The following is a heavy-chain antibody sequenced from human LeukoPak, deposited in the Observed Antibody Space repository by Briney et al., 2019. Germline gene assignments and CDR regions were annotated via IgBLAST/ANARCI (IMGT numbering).Heavy chain of an antibody. V-gene: IGHV4-34*01. CDR3: ARFTYCTNGVCYGYYYYYGMDV. J-gene: IGHJ6*02. CDR2: INHSGST. D-gene: IGHD2-8*01. CDR1: GGSFSGYY. Sequence: PSETLSLTCAVYGGSFSGYYWSWIRQPPGKGLEWIGEINHSGSTNYNPSLKSRVTISVDTSKNQFSLKLSSVTAADTAVYYCARFTYCTNGVCYGYYYYYGMDVWGQGTTVTVSS.